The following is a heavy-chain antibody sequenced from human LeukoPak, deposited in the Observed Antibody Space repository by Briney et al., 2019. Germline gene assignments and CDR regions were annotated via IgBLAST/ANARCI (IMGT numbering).Heavy chain of an antibody. CDR2: IYYTGSS. CDR1: GFTFGDYA. Sequence: GSLRLSCTASGFTFGDYAMSWFRQAPGKGLEWIGYIYYTGSSSYNPSLKNRVTISVDTSKNQFSLKLTSVTAADTAVYYCARHYYGSSWYRQFDPWGQGTLVTVSS. J-gene: IGHJ5*02. CDR3: ARHYYGSSWYRQFDP. V-gene: IGHV4-59*08. D-gene: IGHD6-13*01.